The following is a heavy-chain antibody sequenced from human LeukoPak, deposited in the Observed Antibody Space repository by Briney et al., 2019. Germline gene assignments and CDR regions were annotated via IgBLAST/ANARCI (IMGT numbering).Heavy chain of an antibody. D-gene: IGHD3-22*01. J-gene: IGHJ3*02. CDR3: ARAYDISGYQPAFDI. Sequence: SETLSLTCAVYGGSFSGYYWSWIRQPPGKGLEWIGEINHSRSTNYNPSLKSRVTISVGTSKNQFSLKLSSVTAADTAVYYCARAYDISGYQPAFDIWGQGTMVTVSS. V-gene: IGHV4-34*01. CDR2: INHSRST. CDR1: GGSFSGYY.